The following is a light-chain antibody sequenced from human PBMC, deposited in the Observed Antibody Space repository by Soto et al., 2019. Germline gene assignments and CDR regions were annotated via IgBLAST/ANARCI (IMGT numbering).Light chain of an antibody. V-gene: IGKV3-11*01. J-gene: IGKJ1*01. Sequence: ELLLAQSPAPPSFSPGERATLSCRASQSISTFLAWFQQKPGQAPRLLIYDTSNRATGIPARFSGSGSGTDFTLTISSLEPEDFAVYYCQQRSNWPRTFGQGTKVDIK. CDR2: DTS. CDR3: QQRSNWPRT. CDR1: QSISTF.